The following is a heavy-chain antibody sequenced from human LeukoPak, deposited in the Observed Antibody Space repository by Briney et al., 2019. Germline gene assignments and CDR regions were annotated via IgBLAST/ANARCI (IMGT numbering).Heavy chain of an antibody. Sequence: ASVKVSCKASGYTFTSYGISWVRQAPAQGLEWMGWISAYNGNTNYAQKLHGRVTITTDTSTSTAYMELRSLRSDDTAVYYCARSGLYSSSWYGWFDPWGQGTLVTVSS. D-gene: IGHD6-13*01. V-gene: IGHV1-18*04. CDR2: ISAYNGNT. CDR1: GYTFTSYG. CDR3: ARSGLYSSSWYGWFDP. J-gene: IGHJ5*02.